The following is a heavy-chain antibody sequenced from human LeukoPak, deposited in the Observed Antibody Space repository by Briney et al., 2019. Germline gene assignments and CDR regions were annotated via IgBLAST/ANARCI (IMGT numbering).Heavy chain of an antibody. CDR2: MNPNSGNT. V-gene: IGHV1-8*02. Sequence: ASVKVSCKASGYTFTSYGISWVRQAPGQGLEWMGWMNPNSGNTGYAQKFQGRVTMTRNTSISTAYMELSSLRSEDTAVYYCARGQGVTIFGVVLRGYYYYYGMDVWGQGTTVTVSS. CDR1: GYTFTSYG. J-gene: IGHJ6*02. CDR3: ARGQGVTIFGVVLRGYYYYYGMDV. D-gene: IGHD3-3*01.